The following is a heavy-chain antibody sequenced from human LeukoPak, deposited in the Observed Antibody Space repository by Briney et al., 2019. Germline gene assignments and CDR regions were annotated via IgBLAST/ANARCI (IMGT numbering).Heavy chain of an antibody. J-gene: IGHJ4*02. D-gene: IGHD2-15*01. CDR3: ARFVGACSGGSCYSDY. Sequence: GESLKISCKGSGYSFTSYWIGWVRQMPGKGLEWMGIIYPGDSDTRYSPSFQGQVTISADKSISTAYLQWNSLKASDTAMYYCARFVGACSGGSCYSDYWGQGTLITVSS. CDR1: GYSFTSYW. CDR2: IYPGDSDT. V-gene: IGHV5-51*01.